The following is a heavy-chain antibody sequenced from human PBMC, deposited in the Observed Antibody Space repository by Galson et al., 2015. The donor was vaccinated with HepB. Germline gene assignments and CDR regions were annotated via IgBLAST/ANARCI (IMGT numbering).Heavy chain of an antibody. CDR2: INLSSGRT. Sequence: SVKVSCKASGYTFTAYHMHWLRQAPGQGREWMGVINLSSGRTTYARKFQGRVTMTRDASTSTVYMELSSLKSDDTAVYYCARERIGTYYGMDVWGHGTTVTLSS. CDR3: ARERIGTYYGMDV. V-gene: IGHV1-46*01. J-gene: IGHJ6*02. CDR1: GYTFTAYH. D-gene: IGHD1-26*01.